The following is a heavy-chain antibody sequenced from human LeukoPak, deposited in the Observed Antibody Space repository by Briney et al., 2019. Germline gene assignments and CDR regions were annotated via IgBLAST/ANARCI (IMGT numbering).Heavy chain of an antibody. CDR2: IYYSGST. CDR1: GGSISSSSYY. CDR3: ARDLHYYGSGPMGY. J-gene: IGHJ4*02. V-gene: IGHV4-39*02. D-gene: IGHD3-10*01. Sequence: SETLSLTCTVSGGSISSSSYYWGWIRQPPGKGLEWIGSIYYSGSTYYNPSLKSRVTISVDTSKNQFSLKLSSVTAADTAVYYCARDLHYYGSGPMGYWGQGTLVTVSS.